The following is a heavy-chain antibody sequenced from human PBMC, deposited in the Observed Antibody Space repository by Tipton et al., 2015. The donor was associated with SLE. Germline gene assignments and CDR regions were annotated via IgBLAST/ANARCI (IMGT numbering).Heavy chain of an antibody. D-gene: IGHD2-8*01. J-gene: IGHJ4*02. Sequence: TLSLTCTVSGGSISSYYWSWIRQPPGKGLEWIANIYHDGSTYYNPSLKSRVTISVDTSKNQFSLKLTSVTAADTAVFYCARHRGYFTVSDYIDYWGQGTLVTVSS. CDR1: GGSISSYY. CDR3: ARHRGYFTVSDYIDY. V-gene: IGHV4-59*08. CDR2: IYHDGST.